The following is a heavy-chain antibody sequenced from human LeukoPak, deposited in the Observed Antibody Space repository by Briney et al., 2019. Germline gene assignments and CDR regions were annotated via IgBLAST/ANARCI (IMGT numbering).Heavy chain of an antibody. D-gene: IGHD2-2*01. Sequence: SETLSLTCTVSGGSISSYYWSWIRQPAGKGLEWIGRIYTSGSTNYNPSLKSRVTISVDTSKNQFSLKVTSVTAADTAVYYCATEYCSTTNCPFDFWGQGTLVTVSS. J-gene: IGHJ4*02. CDR2: IYTSGST. V-gene: IGHV4-4*07. CDR3: ATEYCSTTNCPFDF. CDR1: GGSISSYY.